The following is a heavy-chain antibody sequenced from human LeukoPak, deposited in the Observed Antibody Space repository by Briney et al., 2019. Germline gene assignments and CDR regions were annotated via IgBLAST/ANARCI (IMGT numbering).Heavy chain of an antibody. J-gene: IGHJ4*02. CDR3: AKQKGYCSGGSCYYSDY. Sequence: PGGSLRLSCAASGFTFSSYAMSWVRQAPGKGLEWVSTLSGSGASTYYADSVKGRFTISRDNSKNTLYLQMNSLRAEDTARYYCAKQKGYCSGGSCYYSDYWGQGTLVTVSS. V-gene: IGHV3-23*01. D-gene: IGHD2-15*01. CDR1: GFTFSSYA. CDR2: LSGSGAST.